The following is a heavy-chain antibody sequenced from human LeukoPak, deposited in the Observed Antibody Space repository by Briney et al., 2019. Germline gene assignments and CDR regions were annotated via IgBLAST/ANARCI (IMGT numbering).Heavy chain of an antibody. D-gene: IGHD5-18*01. J-gene: IGHJ5*02. CDR2: IYYSGST. V-gene: IGHV4-31*03. CDR3: ARDRRSYGFPGNWFDP. CDR1: GGSISRAGYY. Sequence: PSQTLSLTCTVSGGSISRAGYYWSWIRQHPGKGLEWIGYIYYSGSTSYNPSLKSRVTISVDTSKNRFSLKLSSVTAADTAVYYCARDRRSYGFPGNWFDPWGQGTLVTVSS.